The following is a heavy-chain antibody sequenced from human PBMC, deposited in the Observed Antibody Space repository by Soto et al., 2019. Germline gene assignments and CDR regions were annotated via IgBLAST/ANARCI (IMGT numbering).Heavy chain of an antibody. Sequence: QVQLVESGGGVVQPGRSLRLSCAASGFTFSTYVMHWVRQAPGKGLEWVAVIWHDGTNKNYPDSVKDRFTISRDNSRNTLYLQMNSLRDGDTAVYYCAREELGKSFLRYWGLGTLVTVSS. CDR3: AREELGKSFLRY. CDR2: IWHDGTNK. J-gene: IGHJ4*02. CDR1: GFTFSTYV. D-gene: IGHD3-16*01. V-gene: IGHV3-33*01.